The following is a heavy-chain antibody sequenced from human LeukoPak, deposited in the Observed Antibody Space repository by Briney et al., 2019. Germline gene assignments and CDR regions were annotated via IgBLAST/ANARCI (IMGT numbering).Heavy chain of an antibody. CDR3: ARGSRMADSVYFDY. CDR1: GYTFTSYA. Sequence: ASVRVSCKASGYTFTSYAMHWVRQAPGQRLEWMGWINAGNGNTKYSQKFQGRVTITRDTSASTAYMELSSLRPEDTAVYYCARGSRMADSVYFDYWGQGTLVTVSS. J-gene: IGHJ4*02. CDR2: INAGNGNT. D-gene: IGHD5-24*01. V-gene: IGHV1-3*01.